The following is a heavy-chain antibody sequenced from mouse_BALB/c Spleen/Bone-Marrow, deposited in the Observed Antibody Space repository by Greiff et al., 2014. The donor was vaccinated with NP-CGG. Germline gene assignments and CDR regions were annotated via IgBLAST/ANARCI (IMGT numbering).Heavy chain of an antibody. D-gene: IGHD1-1*01. CDR3: NYYGNTFDY. CDR1: GYTFTDHV. J-gene: IGHJ2*01. Sequence: QVQLQQSDAELVKPGASVKISCKASGYTFTDHVIHWVKQKPEQGLEWIGYISPGTGSIKYNEKFKDKVTLTADKSSSTAYMQLNSLTSEGSTVYFCNYYGNTFDYWGQGTTLTVSS. V-gene: IGHV1S53*02. CDR2: ISPGTGSI.